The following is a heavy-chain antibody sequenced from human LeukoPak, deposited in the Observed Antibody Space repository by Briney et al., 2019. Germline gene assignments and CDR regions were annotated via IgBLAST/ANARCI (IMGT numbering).Heavy chain of an antibody. J-gene: IGHJ6*04. Sequence: SAKVSCKASGGTFSSYAISWVRQAPGQGLEWMGGIIPIFGTANYAQKFQGRVTITADKSTSTAYMELSSLRSEDTAVYYCAMGGSGSYYNPPLDYGMDVWGKGTTVTVSS. CDR1: GGTFSSYA. V-gene: IGHV1-69*06. CDR2: IIPIFGTA. CDR3: AMGGSGSYYNPPLDYGMDV. D-gene: IGHD3-10*01.